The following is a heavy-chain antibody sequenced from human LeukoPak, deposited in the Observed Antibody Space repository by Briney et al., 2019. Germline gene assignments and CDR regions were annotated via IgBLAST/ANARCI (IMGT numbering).Heavy chain of an antibody. CDR2: ISSSSSTI. CDR3: ARAPLYSSGYYYDY. CDR1: GFTFSSYS. Sequence: GGSLRLSCAASGFTFSSYSMNWVRQAPGKGLEWVSYISSSSSTIYYADSVKGRFTISRDNAKNSLYLQMNSLRAEDTAVYYCARAPLYSSGYYYDYWGQGTLVTVSS. D-gene: IGHD3-22*01. J-gene: IGHJ4*02. V-gene: IGHV3-48*01.